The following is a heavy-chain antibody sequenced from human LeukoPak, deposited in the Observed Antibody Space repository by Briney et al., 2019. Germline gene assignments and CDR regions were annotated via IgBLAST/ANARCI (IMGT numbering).Heavy chain of an antibody. CDR1: GFTFSSYS. CDR3: ARETRGYSSSWTPGDY. V-gene: IGHV3-48*02. CDR2: ISSGSSTI. J-gene: IGHJ4*02. Sequence: GSLRLSCAASGFTFSSYSMNWVRQAPGKGLEWVSYISSGSSTIYSADSVKGRFTISRDNAKNSLYLQMNSLRDEDTAVYYCARETRGYSSSWTPGDYWGQGTLVTVSS. D-gene: IGHD6-13*01.